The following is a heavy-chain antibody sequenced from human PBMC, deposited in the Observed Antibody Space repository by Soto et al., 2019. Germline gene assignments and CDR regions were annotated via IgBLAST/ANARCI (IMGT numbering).Heavy chain of an antibody. CDR3: TTANWYYEY. V-gene: IGHV4-59*11. Sequence: PSETLSLTCTVSGGSISNHYWSWIRQPPGKGLEWIGYIYYNGNTNYNPPLKSRVTMSVDTSKNQISLKLSSVTAADTAVYYCTTANWYYEYWGQGTLVTVSS. CDR1: GGSISNHY. CDR2: IYYNGNT. D-gene: IGHD7-27*01. J-gene: IGHJ4*02.